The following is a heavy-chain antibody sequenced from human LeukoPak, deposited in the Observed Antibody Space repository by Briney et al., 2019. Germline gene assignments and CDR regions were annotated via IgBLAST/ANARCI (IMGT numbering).Heavy chain of an antibody. CDR2: INPSDGT. Sequence: SETLSLTCAVYGGSFSGSYWSWVRQPPGKGLEWIGEINPSDGTNYNPSLKSRVTISVDTSKNQFSLKLSSVTAADTAVYYCASFTITYNPFDYWGQGNLVIVSS. D-gene: IGHD1-1*01. CDR3: ASFTITYNPFDY. CDR1: GGSFSGSY. J-gene: IGHJ4*02. V-gene: IGHV4-34*01.